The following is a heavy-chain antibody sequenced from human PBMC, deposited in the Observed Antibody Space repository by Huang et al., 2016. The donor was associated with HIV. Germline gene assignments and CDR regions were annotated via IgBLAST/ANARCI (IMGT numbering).Heavy chain of an antibody. D-gene: IGHD1-1*01. CDR3: ARERMMSWLDDHDAFDI. CDR1: GGSFSGYY. V-gene: IGHV4-34*01. J-gene: IGHJ3*02. Sequence: QVQLQQWGAGLLKPSETLSLTCAVYGGSFSGYYWSWIRQSPGKGRGGIGEINHSGSTNYNPSLKSRLTISVETAKNQFSLKLSSVTAADTAVYYCARERMMSWLDDHDAFDIWGQGTMVTVSS. CDR2: INHSGST.